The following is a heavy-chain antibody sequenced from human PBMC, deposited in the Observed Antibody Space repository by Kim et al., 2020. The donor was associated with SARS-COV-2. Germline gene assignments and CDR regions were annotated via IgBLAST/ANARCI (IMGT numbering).Heavy chain of an antibody. Sequence: ASVKVSCKASGYTFTSYGISWVRQAPGQGLEWMGWISAYNGNTNYAQKLQGRVTMTTDTSTSTAYMELRSLRSDDTAVYYCARDKAGTRWFGEMGGTFDYWGQGTLVTVSS. CDR3: ARDKAGTRWFGEMGGTFDY. V-gene: IGHV1-18*01. J-gene: IGHJ4*02. D-gene: IGHD3-10*01. CDR1: GYTFTSYG. CDR2: ISAYNGNT.